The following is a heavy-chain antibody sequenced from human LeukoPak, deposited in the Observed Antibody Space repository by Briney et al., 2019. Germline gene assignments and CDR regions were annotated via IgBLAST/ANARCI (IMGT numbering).Heavy chain of an antibody. Sequence: PSETLSLTCTVSGGSISSGSYYWSWIRQPAGKGLEWIGRIYTSGSTNYNPSLKSRVTISLDMSKNQFSLKLSSVTAADTAVYYCARAGTGTSFPYYYYMDVWGKGTTVTVSS. CDR1: GGSISSGSYY. CDR3: ARAGTGTSFPYYYYMDV. J-gene: IGHJ6*03. CDR2: IYTSGST. V-gene: IGHV4-61*02. D-gene: IGHD1-1*01.